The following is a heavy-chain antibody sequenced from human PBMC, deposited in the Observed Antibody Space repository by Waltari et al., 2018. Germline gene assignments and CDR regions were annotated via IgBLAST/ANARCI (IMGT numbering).Heavy chain of an antibody. V-gene: IGHV4-30-2*01. CDR1: GGSISSGGYS. Sequence: QLQLQESGSGLVKPSQTLSLTCAVSGGSISSGGYSWSWIRQPPGKGLEWIGYIYQSGSTSDNPSLKSRGTISVDRSKNQFSLKLSSVTAADTAVYYCARVVRGFGVVIPPGAFDIWGQGTMVTVSS. CDR2: IYQSGST. J-gene: IGHJ3*02. D-gene: IGHD3-3*01. CDR3: ARVVRGFGVVIPPGAFDI.